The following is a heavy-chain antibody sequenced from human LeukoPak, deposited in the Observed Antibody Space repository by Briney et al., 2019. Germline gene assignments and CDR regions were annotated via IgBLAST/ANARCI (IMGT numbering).Heavy chain of an antibody. V-gene: IGHV1-8*02. J-gene: IGHJ6*03. CDR2: VNPNSGNT. CDR3: ARVGFGAMIVVVSYYYYMDV. D-gene: IGHD3-22*01. Sequence: ASVKVSCKASGGTFSSYTISWVRQATGQGLEWMGWVNPNSGNTGYAQKFQGRVTMTRNTSISTAYMELSSLRSEDTAVYYCARVGFGAMIVVVSYYYYMDVWGKGTTVTVSS. CDR1: GGTFSSYT.